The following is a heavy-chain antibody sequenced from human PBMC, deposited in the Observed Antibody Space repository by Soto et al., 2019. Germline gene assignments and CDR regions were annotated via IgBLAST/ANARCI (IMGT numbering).Heavy chain of an antibody. J-gene: IGHJ4*02. D-gene: IGHD3-22*01. CDR3: ARDPTRVYYDSSGLVY. CDR2: INPSGGST. Sequence: ASVKVSCKASGYTFTSYYMHWVRQAPGQGLEWMGIINPSGGSTSYAQKFQGRVTMTRDTSTSTVYMELSSLRSEDTAVYYCARDPTRVYYDSSGLVYWGQGTLVTVSS. V-gene: IGHV1-46*01. CDR1: GYTFTSYY.